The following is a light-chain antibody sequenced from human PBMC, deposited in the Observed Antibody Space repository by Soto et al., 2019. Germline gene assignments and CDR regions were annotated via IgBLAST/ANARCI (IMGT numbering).Light chain of an antibody. CDR3: QQRSYWPPIFT. V-gene: IGKV3-11*01. CDR1: QSVSNS. J-gene: IGKJ3*01. Sequence: EIVLTQSPATLSLSPGERATLSCRASQSVSNSLAWYQQKPGQAPRLLIYDASNRATGIPARFSGSGSGTDFTLTISGLEPEDFAIYYCQQRSYWPPIFTFGPGTKVDMK. CDR2: DAS.